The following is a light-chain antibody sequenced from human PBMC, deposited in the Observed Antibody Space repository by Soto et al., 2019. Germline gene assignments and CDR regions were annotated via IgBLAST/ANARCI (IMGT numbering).Light chain of an antibody. V-gene: IGLV2-14*01. Sequence: QSALTQPASVSGSPGQSITISCTGTSSDIGYYNYVSWYQQHPGKAPKLMIYGVINRPSGISNRFSGSKSGNTTPLTISGLQADDEADYYCSSYTTTSSYVFGTGTKVTVL. CDR3: SSYTTTSSYV. CDR2: GVI. CDR1: SSDIGYYNY. J-gene: IGLJ1*01.